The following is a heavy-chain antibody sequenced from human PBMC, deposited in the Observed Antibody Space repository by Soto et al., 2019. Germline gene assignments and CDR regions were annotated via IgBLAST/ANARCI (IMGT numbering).Heavy chain of an antibody. CDR1: GGSISIYY. J-gene: IGHJ5*02. Sequence: SETLSLTCTVSGGSISIYYWSWMRQPPGKGLEWIGYIYYSGSTNYNPSLKSRVTISVDTSKNQFSLKLSSVTAADTAVSYCARVGYSSRPSGWSHPWDQTTLVTIYS. V-gene: IGHV4-59*01. D-gene: IGHD6-13*01. CDR3: ARVGYSSRPSGWSHP. CDR2: IYYSGST.